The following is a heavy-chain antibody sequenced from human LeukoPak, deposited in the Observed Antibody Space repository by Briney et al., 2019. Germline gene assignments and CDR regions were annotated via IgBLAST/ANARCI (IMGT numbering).Heavy chain of an antibody. D-gene: IGHD3-10*01. CDR2: FDPEDGET. V-gene: IGHV1-24*01. CDR3: ATTEIGGSGSYLDY. J-gene: IGHJ4*02. Sequence: GASVKVSCKVSGYTLTELSMHWVRQAPGKGLEWMGGFDPEDGETIYAQKFQGRVTMTEDTSTDTAYMELSSLRSEDTAVYYCATTEIGGSGSYLDYWGQGTLVTVSS. CDR1: GYTLTELS.